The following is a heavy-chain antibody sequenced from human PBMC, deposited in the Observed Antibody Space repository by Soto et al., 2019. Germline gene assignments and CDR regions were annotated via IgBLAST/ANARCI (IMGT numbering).Heavy chain of an antibody. J-gene: IGHJ5*02. CDR2: IYYSGST. CDR1: GGSISSGDYY. V-gene: IGHV4-30-4*01. Sequence: SETLSLSCTVSGGSISSGDYYWSWIRQPPGKGLEWIGYIYYSGSTYYNPSLKSRVTISVDTSKNQFSLKLSSVTAADTAVYYCARTNFRFLEWLEPDWFDPWGQGILVTVSS. D-gene: IGHD3-3*01. CDR3: ARTNFRFLEWLEPDWFDP.